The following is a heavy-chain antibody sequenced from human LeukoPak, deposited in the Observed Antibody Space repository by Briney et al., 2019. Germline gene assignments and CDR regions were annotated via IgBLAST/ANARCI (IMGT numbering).Heavy chain of an antibody. CDR1: GFTFSSYA. V-gene: IGHV3-23*01. CDR3: AKNYDILTSSNWFDP. J-gene: IGHJ5*02. Sequence: PGGSLRLSCAASGFTFSSYAMNWVRQAPGKGLEWVSTISGSGGSTNYADSVKGRFTISRDNSKNTLYLQMNSLRAEDTAVYYCAKNYDILTSSNWFDPWGQGTLVTVSS. CDR2: ISGSGGST. D-gene: IGHD3-9*01.